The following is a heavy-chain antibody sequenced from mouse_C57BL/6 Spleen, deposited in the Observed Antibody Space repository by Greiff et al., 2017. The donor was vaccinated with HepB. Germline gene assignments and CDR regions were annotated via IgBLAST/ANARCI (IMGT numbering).Heavy chain of an antibody. J-gene: IGHJ4*01. V-gene: IGHV1-64*01. CDR1: GYTFTSYW. CDR3: ARESPYAMDY. CDR2: IHPNSGST. Sequence: QVQLQQPGAELLKPGASVKLSCKASGYTFTSYWMHWVKQRPGQGLEWIGMIHPNSGSTNYNEKFKSKATLTVDKSSSTAYMQLSSLTSEDSAVYYCARESPYAMDYWGQGTSVTVSS.